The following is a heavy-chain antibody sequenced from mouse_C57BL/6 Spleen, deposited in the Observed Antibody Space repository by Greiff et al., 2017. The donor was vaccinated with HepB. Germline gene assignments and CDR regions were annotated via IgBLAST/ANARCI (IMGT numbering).Heavy chain of an antibody. Sequence: VQLQQSGAELVRPGASVTLSCKASGYTFTDYEMHWVKQTPVHGLEWIGAIDPETGGTAYNQKFKGKAILTADKSSSTAYMELRSLTSEDSAVYYCTNYYASSYVEFAYWGQGTLVTVSA. CDR3: TNYYASSYVEFAY. D-gene: IGHD1-1*01. V-gene: IGHV1-15*01. J-gene: IGHJ3*01. CDR1: GYTFTDYE. CDR2: IDPETGGT.